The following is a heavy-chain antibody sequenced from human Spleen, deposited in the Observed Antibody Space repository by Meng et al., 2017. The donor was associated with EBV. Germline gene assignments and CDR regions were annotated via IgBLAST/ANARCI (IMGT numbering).Heavy chain of an antibody. CDR1: GIPLTTGGVG. D-gene: IGHD5-12*01. J-gene: IGHJ5*02. CDR3: AHTVSGAGWFDT. V-gene: IGHV2-5*02. CDR2: IFWDADE. Sequence: QTTFVESRPPLVKPPQTLTLTLNFPGIPLTTGGVGVAWIRQPPGKALEWLAVIFWDADERYSPSLKNRLTITRDTSKSQVVLTMTSVDPVDTATYYCAHTVSGAGWFDTWGQGTLVTVSS.